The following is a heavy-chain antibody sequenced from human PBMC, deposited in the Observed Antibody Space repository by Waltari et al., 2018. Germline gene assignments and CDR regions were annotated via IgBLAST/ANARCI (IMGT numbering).Heavy chain of an antibody. V-gene: IGHV3-33*01. CDR3: ARDQYGESFYYAMNV. Sequence: QEKLVESGGGVVQSGRSLKLSCEASGFSFTNYGMHWVRQAPGKGLDWGEIIWHYGSKKYYADSGQGRFDISRDNSRNTLYLQMDSLRAEVTAVYFCARDQYGESFYYAMNVWGQGTAVTVSS. D-gene: IGHD1-26*01. CDR1: GFSFTNYG. J-gene: IGHJ6*02. CDR2: IWHYGSKK.